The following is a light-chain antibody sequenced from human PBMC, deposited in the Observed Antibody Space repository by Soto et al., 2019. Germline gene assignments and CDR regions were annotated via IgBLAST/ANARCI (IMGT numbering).Light chain of an antibody. J-gene: IGKJ1*01. CDR3: MQPLENFRT. V-gene: IGKV2-28*01. Sequence: EILMTQSPLSLPVTPGEPASISCICIHILLRSNGYNYLDWYLQKPGQSPQLLIYLGSNRASGVPDRFSGSGSGTDFTLKISRVEAEDVGVYYCMQPLENFRTFGQGTKVHIK. CDR2: LGS. CDR1: HILLRSNGYNY.